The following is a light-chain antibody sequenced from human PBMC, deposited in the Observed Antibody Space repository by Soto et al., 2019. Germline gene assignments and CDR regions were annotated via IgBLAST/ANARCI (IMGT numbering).Light chain of an antibody. Sequence: QSVLTQSPSVSGAPGHRVTISCTGSTSNIGAGYDVYWYQQLPGTAPKLLMDGNSNRPSGVPERFSGSKSGTSASLAITGLQAEDEADYYCQSYDSSLSGAVFGGGTKLTVL. CDR1: TSNIGAGYD. CDR2: GNS. V-gene: IGLV1-40*01. CDR3: QSYDSSLSGAV. J-gene: IGLJ2*01.